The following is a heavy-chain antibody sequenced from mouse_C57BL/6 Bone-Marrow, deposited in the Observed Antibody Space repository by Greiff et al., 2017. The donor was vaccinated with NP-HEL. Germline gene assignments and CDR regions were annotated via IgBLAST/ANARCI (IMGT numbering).Heavy chain of an antibody. CDR1: GYTFTDYY. Sequence: EVQLQESGPVLVKPGASVKMSCKASGYTFTDYYMNWVKQSHGKSLEWIGVINPYNGGTSYNQKFKGKATLTVDKSSSTAYMELNSLTSEDSAVYYCASYYSNYPYFDYWGQGTTLTVSS. V-gene: IGHV1-19*01. CDR2: INPYNGGT. D-gene: IGHD2-5*01. CDR3: ASYYSNYPYFDY. J-gene: IGHJ2*01.